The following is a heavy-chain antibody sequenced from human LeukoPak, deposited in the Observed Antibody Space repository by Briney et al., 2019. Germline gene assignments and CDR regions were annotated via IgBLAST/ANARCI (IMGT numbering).Heavy chain of an antibody. V-gene: IGHV3-48*03. CDR2: ISSSSSTI. CDR1: GFTFSSYE. D-gene: IGHD1-26*01. Sequence: GGSLRLSCAASGFTFSSYEMNRVRQAPGKGLEWVSYISSSSSTIYYADSVKSRFTISRDNAKNSLYLQMNSLRAEDTAVYYCARDPYSGSYGNYYYYFMDVWDKGTTVTISS. CDR3: ARDPYSGSYGNYYYYFMDV. J-gene: IGHJ6*03.